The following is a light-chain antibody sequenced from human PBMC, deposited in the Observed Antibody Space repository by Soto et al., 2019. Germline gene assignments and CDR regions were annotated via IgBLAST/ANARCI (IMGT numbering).Light chain of an antibody. CDR1: SSNIGAGYD. CDR2: GNS. J-gene: IGLJ2*01. Sequence: QSVLTQPPSVSGAPGQRVTISCTGSSSNIGAGYDVHWYQQLPGTAPKLLIYGNSNRPSGVPDRFSGSKSGTSASLAITGIKAEDEADYYCQSYDSSLSGSNVVFGGGTKLTVL. CDR3: QSYDSSLSGSNVV. V-gene: IGLV1-40*01.